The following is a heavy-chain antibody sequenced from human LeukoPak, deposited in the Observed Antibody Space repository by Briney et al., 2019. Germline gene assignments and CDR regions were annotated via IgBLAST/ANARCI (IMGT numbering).Heavy chain of an antibody. Sequence: ETLSLTCTVSGGSISSGRYYWSWIRQAPGKGLEWVSAISGSGGSTYYADSVKGRFTISRDNSKNTLYLQMNSLRAEDTAVYYCALLSMAGGNYWGQGTLVTVSS. CDR2: ISGSGGST. CDR1: GGSISSGRYY. J-gene: IGHJ4*02. V-gene: IGHV3-23*01. CDR3: ALLSMAGGNY. D-gene: IGHD3-10*02.